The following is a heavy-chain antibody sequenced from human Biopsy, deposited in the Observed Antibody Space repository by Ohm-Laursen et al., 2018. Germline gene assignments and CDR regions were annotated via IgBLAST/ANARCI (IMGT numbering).Heavy chain of an antibody. Sequence: GTLSLTCAVYGESFNGYYWIWIRRTPGKGLEWIGEINHSVITNYNPSLKSRVTISVDTSKNQFSLKVRSVTAADTAVYYCVRGVDYYDPYHYYALDVWGQGTTVTVSS. D-gene: IGHD3-22*01. J-gene: IGHJ6*02. CDR1: GESFNGYY. CDR2: INHSVIT. V-gene: IGHV4-34*01. CDR3: VRGVDYYDPYHYYALDV.